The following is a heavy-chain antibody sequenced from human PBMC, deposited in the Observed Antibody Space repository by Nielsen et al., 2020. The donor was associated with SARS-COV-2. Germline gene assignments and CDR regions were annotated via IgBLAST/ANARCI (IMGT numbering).Heavy chain of an antibody. V-gene: IGHV2-70*11. Sequence: SGPTLVKPTQTLTLTCTFSGFSLSTSGMCVSWIRPPPGKALEWLARIDWDDDKYYSTSLKTRLTISKDTSKNQVVLTMTNMDPVDTATYYCARIIVATISSYYGMDVWGQGTTVTVSS. CDR2: IDWDDDK. J-gene: IGHJ6*02. D-gene: IGHD5-12*01. CDR3: ARIIVATISSYYGMDV. CDR1: GFSLSTSGMC.